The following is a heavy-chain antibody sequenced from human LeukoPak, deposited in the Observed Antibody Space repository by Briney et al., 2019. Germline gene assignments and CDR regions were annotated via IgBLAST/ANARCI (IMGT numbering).Heavy chain of an antibody. CDR3: ARGEDTAMVTGGYHWFDP. CDR1: GFSFNSYW. D-gene: IGHD5-18*01. V-gene: IGHV3-21*06. Sequence: PGGSLRLSCAASGFSFNSYWLSWVRQAPGKGLEWVSCISSSSSYIYYADSVKGRLTISRDNAKNSLYLQMNSLRAEDTAVYYCARGEDTAMVTGGYHWFDPWGQGTLVTVSS. CDR2: ISSSSSYI. J-gene: IGHJ5*02.